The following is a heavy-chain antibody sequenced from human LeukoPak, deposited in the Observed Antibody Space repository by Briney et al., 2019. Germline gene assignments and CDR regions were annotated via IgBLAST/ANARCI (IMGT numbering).Heavy chain of an antibody. CDR3: AELGITMIGGV. CDR2: ISSSGSTI. CDR1: GFTVSSNY. V-gene: IGHV3-48*03. J-gene: IGHJ6*04. D-gene: IGHD3-10*02. Sequence: PGRSLRLSCAASGFTVSSNYMNWVRQAPGKGLEWVSYISSSGSTIHYADSVKGRFTISRDNAKNSLYLQMNSLRAEDTAVYYCAELGITMIGGVWGKGTTVTISS.